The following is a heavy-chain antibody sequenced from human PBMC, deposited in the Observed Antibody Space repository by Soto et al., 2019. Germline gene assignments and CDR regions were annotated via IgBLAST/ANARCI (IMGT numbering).Heavy chain of an antibody. V-gene: IGHV4-4*02. J-gene: IGHJ4*02. CDR1: GGSISSGNW. CDR3: ASHRGNTYGPYDC. Sequence: VQLQESGPGLVKPSGTLSLTCAVSGGSISSGNWWSWVRQSPRKGLEWIGEISHSGNTNHNPSLKSRVTISIDKSKYQFSLKLTSVTAADSAVYYCASHRGNTYGPYDCWGQGTLVTVSS. D-gene: IGHD5-18*01. CDR2: ISHSGNT.